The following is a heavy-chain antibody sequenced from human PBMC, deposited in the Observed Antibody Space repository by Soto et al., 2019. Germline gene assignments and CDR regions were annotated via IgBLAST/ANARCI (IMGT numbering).Heavy chain of an antibody. V-gene: IGHV3-30*18. CDR1: GFTFSSYG. CDR3: AKGFRFSPLLWFGELLRLPVDY. CDR2: ISYDGSNK. Sequence: SLRLSCAASGFTFSSYGMHWVRQAPGKGLEWVAVISYDGSNKYYADSVKGRFTISRDNSKNTLYLQMNSLRAEDTAVYYCAKGFRFSPLLWFGELLRLPVDYWGQGTLVTVSS. J-gene: IGHJ4*02. D-gene: IGHD3-10*01.